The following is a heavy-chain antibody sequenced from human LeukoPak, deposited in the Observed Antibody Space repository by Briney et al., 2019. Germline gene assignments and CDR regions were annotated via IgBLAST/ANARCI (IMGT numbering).Heavy chain of an antibody. CDR1: GFTFSSYG. Sequence: GRSLRLFCAASGFTFSSYGMHWVRQAPGKGLEWVAVISYDGSNKYYADSVKGRFTISRDNSKNTLYLQMNSLRAEDTAVYYCAKDWVGSGWADAFDIWGQGTMVTVSS. CDR2: ISYDGSNK. CDR3: AKDWVGSGWADAFDI. J-gene: IGHJ3*02. D-gene: IGHD6-19*01. V-gene: IGHV3-30*18.